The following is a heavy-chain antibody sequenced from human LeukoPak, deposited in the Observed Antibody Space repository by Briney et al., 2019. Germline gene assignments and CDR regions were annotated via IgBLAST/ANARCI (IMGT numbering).Heavy chain of an antibody. V-gene: IGHV1-8*01. Sequence: ASVKVSCKASGYTFTSYDINWVRQATGQGLEWMGWMNSKSGNTGNAQKFQGRVTMTMNTSLSTAYMELSSLRSEDTPVYYCASGHQDGDYGYYSHDRDVGGKGTTVTVPS. D-gene: IGHD4-17*01. CDR2: MNSKSGNT. J-gene: IGHJ6*04. CDR3: ASGHQDGDYGYYSHDRDV. CDR1: GYTFTSYD.